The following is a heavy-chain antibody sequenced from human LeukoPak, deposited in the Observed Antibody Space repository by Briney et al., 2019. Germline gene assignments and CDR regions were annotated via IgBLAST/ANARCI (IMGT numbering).Heavy chain of an antibody. J-gene: IGHJ4*02. Sequence: GGSLRLSCAASGFTFGDYAMHWVRQAPGKGLEWVSRIGWNSGSIAYADSVKGRFTISRDNAKNSLYLQMNSLRAEDTAVYYCARGGYFDWFLSRTPFDYWGQGTLVTVSS. CDR1: GFTFGDYA. D-gene: IGHD3-9*01. V-gene: IGHV3-9*01. CDR3: ARGGYFDWFLSRTPFDY. CDR2: IGWNSGSI.